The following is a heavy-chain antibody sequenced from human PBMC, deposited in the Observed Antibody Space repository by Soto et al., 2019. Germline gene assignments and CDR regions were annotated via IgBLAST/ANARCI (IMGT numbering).Heavy chain of an antibody. Sequence: QVHLVQSGAEVKKPGASVKVSCKCCGYTFTSYGITWVRQAPGQGLEWMGWISAHNGNTDYAQKVQGRVTVTRDTSTSTAYMELRSLRSDDTAVYYCARGRYGDYWGQGALVTVSS. CDR2: ISAHNGNT. CDR3: ARGRYGDY. J-gene: IGHJ4*02. CDR1: GYTFTSYG. D-gene: IGHD1-1*01. V-gene: IGHV1-18*01.